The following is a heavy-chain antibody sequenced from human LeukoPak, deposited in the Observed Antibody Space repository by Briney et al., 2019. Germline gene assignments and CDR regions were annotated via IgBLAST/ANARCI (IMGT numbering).Heavy chain of an antibody. J-gene: IGHJ4*02. V-gene: IGHV1-69*05. CDR2: IIPIFGTA. CDR1: GGTFSSYA. CDR3: ARYMITFGGVIVHSMKLDY. D-gene: IGHD3-16*02. Sequence: GSSVKVSCKASGGTFSSYAISWVRQAPGQGLEWMGGIIPIFGTANYAQKFQGRVTITTDESTCTAYMELSSLRSEDTAVYYCARYMITFGGVIVHSMKLDYWGQGTLVTVSS.